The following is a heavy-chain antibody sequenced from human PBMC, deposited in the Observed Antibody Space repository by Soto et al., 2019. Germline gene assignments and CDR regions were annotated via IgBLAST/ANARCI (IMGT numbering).Heavy chain of an antibody. CDR3: ARRDGAANYYFDY. Sequence: GESLKISCKGSDYGFAVYWIAWVRQMPGKGLEWMGIIYPSDSDTRYSPSFQGQVTISADKSISTAYLQWSSLKASDTAMYYCARRDGAANYYFDYWGQGTLVTVSS. J-gene: IGHJ4*02. V-gene: IGHV5-51*01. CDR2: IYPSDSDT. D-gene: IGHD1-1*01. CDR1: DYGFAVYW.